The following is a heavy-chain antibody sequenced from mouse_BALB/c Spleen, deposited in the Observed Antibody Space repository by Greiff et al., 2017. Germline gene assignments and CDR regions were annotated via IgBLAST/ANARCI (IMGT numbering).Heavy chain of an antibody. V-gene: IGHV3-6*02. Sequence: EVKLMESGPGLVKPSQSLSLTCSVTGYSITSGYYWNWIRQFPGNKLEWMGYISYDGSNNYNPSLKNRISITRDTSKNQFFLKLNSVTTEDTATYYCASYRGWFAYWGQGTLVTVSA. CDR2: ISYDGSN. D-gene: IGHD2-14*01. CDR1: GYSITSGYY. CDR3: ASYRGWFAY. J-gene: IGHJ3*01.